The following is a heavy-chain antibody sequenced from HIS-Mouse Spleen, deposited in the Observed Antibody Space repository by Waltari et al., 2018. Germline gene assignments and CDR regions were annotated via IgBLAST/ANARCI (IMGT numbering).Heavy chain of an antibody. CDR3: ARHPEIAAAVGAFDI. CDR1: GGTFSSYA. Sequence: QVQLVQSGAEVKKPGSVVKVCCKASGGTFSSYASRWVRQAAGQGLEWMGRIIPILGIANYAQKFQGRVTITADKSTSTAYMELSSLRSEDTAVYYCARHPEIAAAVGAFDIWGQGTMVTVSS. V-gene: IGHV1-69*04. CDR2: IIPILGIA. D-gene: IGHD6-13*01. J-gene: IGHJ3*02.